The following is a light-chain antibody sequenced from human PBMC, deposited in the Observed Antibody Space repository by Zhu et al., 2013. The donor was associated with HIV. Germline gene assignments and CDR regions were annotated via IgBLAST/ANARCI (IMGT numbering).Light chain of an antibody. CDR3: QSYDNTLSTYV. J-gene: IGLJ1*01. CDR1: TSNIGGGYD. Sequence: QSVLTQPPSVSGAPGQRVTISCTGSTSNIGGGYDVQWYQQLPGAAPKLIVYYNSLRPSGVSDRFSGSKSGSSASLVITGLQAEDEADYFCQSYDNTLSTYVFGSGTKVTVL. CDR2: YNS. V-gene: IGLV1-40*01.